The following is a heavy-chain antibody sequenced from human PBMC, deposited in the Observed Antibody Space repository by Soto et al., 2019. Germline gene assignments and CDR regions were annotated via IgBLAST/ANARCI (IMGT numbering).Heavy chain of an antibody. V-gene: IGHV1-2*02. CDR1: GYIFNDYY. J-gene: IGHJ4*02. CDR3: LRGEDRGEHFDN. D-gene: IGHD2-15*01. Sequence: QVQLVQSGAEVKKPGASVKVSCKASGYIFNDYYMHWVRQAPGQGLEWMGWIKPNSCDTKYAQKFQDRVTMTRDTSISTAYMELSRLRSDDTAVYYCLRGEDRGEHFDNWGQGTLVIVSS. CDR2: IKPNSCDT.